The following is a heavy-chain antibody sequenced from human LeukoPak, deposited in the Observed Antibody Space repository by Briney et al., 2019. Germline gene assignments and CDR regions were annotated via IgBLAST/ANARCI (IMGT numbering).Heavy chain of an antibody. CDR1: GFTFSSYA. D-gene: IGHD3-22*01. J-gene: IGHJ4*02. CDR3: AKDTPRGSSGLFGGYFDY. Sequence: GGSLRLSCAASGFTFSSYAMSWVRQAPGKGLEWVSAISGSGGSTYYADSVKGRFTISRDNSKNTLYLQMNSLRAEDTAVYYCAKDTPRGSSGLFGGYFDYWGQGTPVTVSS. CDR2: ISGSGGST. V-gene: IGHV3-23*01.